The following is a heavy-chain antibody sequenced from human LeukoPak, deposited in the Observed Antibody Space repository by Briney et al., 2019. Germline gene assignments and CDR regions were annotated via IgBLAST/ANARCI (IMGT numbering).Heavy chain of an antibody. CDR2: MNPNSGNT. CDR3: ARSPANRGAARASGRLVNWFDP. Sequence: ASVKVSCKASGYTFTSYGISWVRQAPGQGLEWMGWMNPNSGNTGYAQRFQGRVTITRNTSISTAYMELSSLRSEDTAVYYCARSPANRGAARASGRLVNWFDPWGQGTLVTVSS. D-gene: IGHD6-13*01. V-gene: IGHV1-8*03. CDR1: GYTFTSYG. J-gene: IGHJ5*02.